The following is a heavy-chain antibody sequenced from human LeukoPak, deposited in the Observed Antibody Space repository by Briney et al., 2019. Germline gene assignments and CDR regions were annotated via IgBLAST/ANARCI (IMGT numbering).Heavy chain of an antibody. CDR3: AREQWLVTGWFDP. J-gene: IGHJ5*02. CDR1: GGSISSYY. V-gene: IGHV4-59*01. Sequence: SETLSLTCTVSGGSISSYYWSWIRQPPGKGLEWIGYIYYSGSTNYNPSLKRRVTISVDTSKNQFSLKLSSVTAADTAVYYCAREQWLVTGWFDPWGQGTLVTVSS. CDR2: IYYSGST. D-gene: IGHD6-19*01.